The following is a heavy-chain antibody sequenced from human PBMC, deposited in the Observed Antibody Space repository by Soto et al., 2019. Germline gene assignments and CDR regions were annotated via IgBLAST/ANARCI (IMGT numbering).Heavy chain of an antibody. J-gene: IGHJ6*02. Sequence: ASVKVSCKASGGTFSSYAISWVRQAPGQGLEWMGGIIPIFGTANYAQKFQGRVTITADESTSTAYMELSSLRSEDTAVYYCARDLLTPSHYDFWSGSYYYYGMDVWGQGTTVTVSS. CDR1: GGTFSSYA. D-gene: IGHD3-3*01. CDR2: IIPIFGTA. V-gene: IGHV1-69*13. CDR3: ARDLLTPSHYDFWSGSYYYYGMDV.